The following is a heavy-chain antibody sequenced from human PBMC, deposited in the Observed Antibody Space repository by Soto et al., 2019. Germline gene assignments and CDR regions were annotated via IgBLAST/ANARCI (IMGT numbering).Heavy chain of an antibody. Sequence: SETLSLTCAVYGGSFSGYYWSWIRQPPGKGLEWIGEINHSGSTNYNPSLKSRVTISVDTSKNQFSLKLSPVTAADTAVYYCARGRDRGQHSRYYYYGMDVWGQGTTVTV. D-gene: IGHD2-15*01. CDR3: ARGRDRGQHSRYYYYGMDV. J-gene: IGHJ6*02. CDR2: INHSGST. V-gene: IGHV4-34*01. CDR1: GGSFSGYY.